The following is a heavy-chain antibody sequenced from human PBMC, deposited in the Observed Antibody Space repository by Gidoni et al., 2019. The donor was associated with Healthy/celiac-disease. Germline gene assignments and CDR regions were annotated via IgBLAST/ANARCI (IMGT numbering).Heavy chain of an antibody. J-gene: IGHJ3*02. CDR3: ARVLSGWFGGSHPSDAFDI. V-gene: IGHV4-38-2*01. CDR1: VYSISSGLH. D-gene: IGHD3-10*01. CDR2: IYQSGST. Sequence: QVPLLEPGTGLVKPSDTLSLTCAVSVYSISSGLHWGWSRQPPGKGLEWIGSIYQSGSTYYNPSLKNRVTIAVDTSKNQFSLKLSSVTAADTAVYYGARVLSGWFGGSHPSDAFDIWGQGTMVTVSS.